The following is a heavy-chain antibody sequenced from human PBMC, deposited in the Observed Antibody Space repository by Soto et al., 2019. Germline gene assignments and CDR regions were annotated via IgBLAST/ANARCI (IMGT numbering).Heavy chain of an antibody. V-gene: IGHV4-34*01. CDR3: ARGHLSNNLYYYYYGMDV. CDR1: GGSFSGYY. Sequence: PSETLSLTCAVYGGSFSGYYWSWIRQPPGKGLEWIGEINHSGSTNYNPSLKSRVTISVDTSKNQFSLKLSSVTAADTAVYYCARGHLSNNLYYYYYGMDVWGQGTTVTVSS. J-gene: IGHJ6*02. D-gene: IGHD4-4*01. CDR2: INHSGST.